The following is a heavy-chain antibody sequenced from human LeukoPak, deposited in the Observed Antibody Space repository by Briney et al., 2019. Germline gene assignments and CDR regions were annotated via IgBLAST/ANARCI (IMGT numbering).Heavy chain of an antibody. V-gene: IGHV4-38-2*02. D-gene: IGHD4-23*01. J-gene: IGHJ6*03. CDR1: GYSISSGYY. Sequence: PSETLSLTCTVSGYSISSGYYWGWIRQPPGKGLEWIGSIYHSGSTYYNPSLKSRVTISVDTSKNQFSLKLSSVTAADTAVYYCARFVSGNSGYYYYYYMDVWGKGTTVTISS. CDR2: IYHSGST. CDR3: ARFVSGNSGYYYYYYMDV.